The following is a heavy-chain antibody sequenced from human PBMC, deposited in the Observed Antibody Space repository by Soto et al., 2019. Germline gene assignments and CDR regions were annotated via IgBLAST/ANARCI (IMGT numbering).Heavy chain of an antibody. J-gene: IGHJ4*02. CDR3: ARRPHCSGGICYGLDN. Sequence: QVQLVQSGAEVKKPGASVKVSCKASGYTFTNSDINWVRQAPGQGLAWLGWMNPDSGHAAYAQKFQGRVTLTTSTSTSTVYMEMRSLGSEDTAVYYCARRPHCSGGICYGLDNWGQGTLVTVSS. CDR2: MNPDSGHA. D-gene: IGHD2-2*01. V-gene: IGHV1-8*01. CDR1: GYTFTNSD.